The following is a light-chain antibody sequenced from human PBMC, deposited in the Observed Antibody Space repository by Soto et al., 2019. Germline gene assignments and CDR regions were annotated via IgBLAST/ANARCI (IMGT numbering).Light chain of an antibody. CDR3: QQYNNWPPLT. Sequence: EIVMTQSPATLSVSPGERATLSCRASQCVSSNLAWYQQKPGQAPRLLIYGASTRATGIPARFSGSGSGTEFTLTISSLQSEDFAVYYCQQYNNWPPLTFGPGTKVDIK. V-gene: IGKV3-15*01. CDR1: QCVSSN. CDR2: GAS. J-gene: IGKJ3*01.